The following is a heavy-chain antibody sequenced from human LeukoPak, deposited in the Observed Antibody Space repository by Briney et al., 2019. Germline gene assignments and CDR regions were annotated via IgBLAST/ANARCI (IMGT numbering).Heavy chain of an antibody. CDR1: GFTFSSYS. J-gene: IGHJ6*02. D-gene: IGHD3-22*01. Sequence: GGSLRLSCAASGFTFSSYSMNWVRQAPGKGLEWVSSISSSSTYIYYADSVKGRFTISRDNSKNTLYLQMNSLRAEDTAVYYCARAPRTYYYDSSGYYLGYYYYGMDVWGQGTTVTVSS. V-gene: IGHV3-21*01. CDR2: ISSSSTYI. CDR3: ARAPRTYYYDSSGYYLGYYYYGMDV.